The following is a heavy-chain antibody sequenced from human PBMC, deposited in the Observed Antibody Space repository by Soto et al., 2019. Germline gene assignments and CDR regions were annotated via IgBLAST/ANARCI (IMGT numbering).Heavy chain of an antibody. Sequence: EVQLVASGGGLVQPGGSLSLSCAASRFTFSTYLMTWVRQTPGKGLEWVANIHQDGNEKYYMDSVKGRFTSSSDNAKNSLYLQMTSLRAEDTAVYDCAGGNALDVWGQGTTVTVS. CDR2: IHQDGNEK. CDR1: RFTFSTYL. V-gene: IGHV3-7*01. CDR3: AGGNALDV. J-gene: IGHJ6*02.